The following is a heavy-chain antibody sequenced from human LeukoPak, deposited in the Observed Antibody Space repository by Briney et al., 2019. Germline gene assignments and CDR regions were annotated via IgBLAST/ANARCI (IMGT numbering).Heavy chain of an antibody. V-gene: IGHV1-24*01. J-gene: IGHJ4*02. Sequence: ASVKVSCKVSGYTLTELSMHWVRQAPGKGLEWMGGFDPEDGETIYAQKFQGRVTMTEDTSTDTAYMELSSLRSEDTAVYHCATLFPAHSGSYYGAGVDYWGQGTLVTVSS. CDR2: FDPEDGET. D-gene: IGHD1-26*01. CDR1: GYTLTELS. CDR3: ATLFPAHSGSYYGAGVDY.